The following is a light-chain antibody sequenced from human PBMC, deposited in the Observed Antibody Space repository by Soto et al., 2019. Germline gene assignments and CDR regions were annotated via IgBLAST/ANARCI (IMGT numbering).Light chain of an antibody. V-gene: IGKV3-15*01. Sequence: EILMTQSPVTLSVSPGERVTLSCRASQSVSDNLAWYQQKPGQAPSLLIYGAFTRATGVPARFSGAGSGTEFTLTISSLQSEDFAVYYCQQYNEWPITFGQGTRLEIK. J-gene: IGKJ5*01. CDR3: QQYNEWPIT. CDR1: QSVSDN. CDR2: GAF.